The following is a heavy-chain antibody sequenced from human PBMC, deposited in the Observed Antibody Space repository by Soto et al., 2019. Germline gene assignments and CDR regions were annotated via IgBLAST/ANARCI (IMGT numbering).Heavy chain of an antibody. CDR1: ARSCSSYH. V-gene: IGHV4-34*01. CDR3: ARGYDTVLAPNF. D-gene: IGHD3-16*01. Sequence: LTCAPYARSCSSYHWSWIRQTEGNGLERSGEINHHTATNYTPSLKSRVIISLDTPKNQFSLKLSSVTAADTAVYYCARGYDTVLAPNFWGQGIQVTVSS. CDR2: INHHTAT. J-gene: IGHJ4*02.